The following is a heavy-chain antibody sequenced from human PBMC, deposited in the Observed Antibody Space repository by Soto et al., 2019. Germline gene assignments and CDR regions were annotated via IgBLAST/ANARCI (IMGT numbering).Heavy chain of an antibody. CDR2: INTGSGNT. V-gene: IGHV1-3*04. J-gene: IGHJ5*02. CDR3: ARAISGYVT. D-gene: IGHD5-12*01. Sequence: QVQLVQSGAEVKKPGASVKVSCKASGITYTTYAIHWVRQAPGQGLEWMGWINTGSGNTRYSQRFQGRVTLTTDTSASTAYMDLSSLTSEDTAVYYCARAISGYVTWGQGTLITVSS. CDR1: GITYTTYA.